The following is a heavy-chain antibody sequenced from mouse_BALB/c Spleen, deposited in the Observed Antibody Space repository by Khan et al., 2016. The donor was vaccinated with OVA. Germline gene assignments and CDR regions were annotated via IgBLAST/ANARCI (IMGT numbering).Heavy chain of an antibody. CDR2: IWGDGNT. V-gene: IGHV2-3*01. Sequence: VQLQESGPGLVAPSQSLSITCTVSGFSLTSYGVSWVRQPPGKCLEWLGVIWGDGNTNFHSALRSRLSISKDNSKSQVFLKLNSLQTDDTATYYCAKDRGYYAVDYWGQGTSVTVSS. CDR3: AKDRGYYAVDY. J-gene: IGHJ4*01. CDR1: GFSLTSYG.